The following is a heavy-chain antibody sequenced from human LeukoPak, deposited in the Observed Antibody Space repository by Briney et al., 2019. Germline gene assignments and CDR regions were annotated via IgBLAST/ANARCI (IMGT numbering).Heavy chain of an antibody. J-gene: IGHJ4*02. D-gene: IGHD3-10*01. CDR3: AKGRELFRRDTYFNF. CDR1: GFTFSGYA. CDR2: ISGSGGST. Sequence: PGGSLRLSCAASGFTFSGYAMSWVRQAPGKALEWVSVISGSGGSTYYADSVKGRFTISRDNSKSTLYLQMNSLRAEDTAVYYCAKGRELFRRDTYFNFWGQETLVTASS. V-gene: IGHV3-23*01.